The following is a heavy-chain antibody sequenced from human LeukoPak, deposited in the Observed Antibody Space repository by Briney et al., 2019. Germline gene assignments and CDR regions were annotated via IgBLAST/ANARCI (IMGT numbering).Heavy chain of an antibody. J-gene: IGHJ4*02. D-gene: IGHD5-24*01. V-gene: IGHV3-23*01. CDR3: AKDPPRWVATTTQDY. Sequence: GGSLRLSCAASGFTFSSYAMSWVRQAPGKGLEWVSAISGSGGSTYYADSVKGRFTISRDNSKNTLYLQINSLRAEDTAVYYCAKDPPRWVATTTQDYWGQGTLVTVSS. CDR1: GFTFSSYA. CDR2: ISGSGGST.